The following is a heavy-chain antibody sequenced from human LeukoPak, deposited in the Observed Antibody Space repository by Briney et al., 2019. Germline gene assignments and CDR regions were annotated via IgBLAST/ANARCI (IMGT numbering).Heavy chain of an antibody. Sequence: GGSLRLSCAASGFSFSGAWMNWVRQAPGKGLEWVGHIRSKADGGTPDYIAPVKGRFTISRDDSKDTLYLQMNSLKTEDTAVYYCTTRGGYYDSSGSYDYWGQGTLVTVSS. CDR2: IRSKADGGTP. D-gene: IGHD3-22*01. CDR1: GFSFSGAW. V-gene: IGHV3-15*07. CDR3: TTRGGYYDSSGSYDY. J-gene: IGHJ4*02.